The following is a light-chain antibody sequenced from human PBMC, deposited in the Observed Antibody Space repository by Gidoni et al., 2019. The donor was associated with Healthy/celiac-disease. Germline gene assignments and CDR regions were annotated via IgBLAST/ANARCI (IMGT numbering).Light chain of an antibody. CDR3: MQALQTPPST. J-gene: IGKJ2*02. CDR2: LGS. Sequence: DIVMTQSPLSLHVTPGEPASISCRSSQSLLHSNGYNYLDWYLQRPGQSPQLLIYLGSNRASGVPDRFSGSGSGTDFTLKISRVEAEYVGVYYCMQALQTPPSTFGQGTKLEIK. CDR1: QSLLHSNGYNY. V-gene: IGKV2-28*01.